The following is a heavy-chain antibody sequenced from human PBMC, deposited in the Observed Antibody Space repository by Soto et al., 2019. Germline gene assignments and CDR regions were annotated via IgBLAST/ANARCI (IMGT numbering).Heavy chain of an antibody. V-gene: IGHV4-39*01. CDR2: IYYSGST. CDR3: ARYLVPGRHDYGDNWFDP. CDR1: GGSISSSSYY. Sequence: SETLSLTCTVSGGSISSSSYYWGWIRQPPGKGLGWIGSIYYSGSTYYNPSLKSRVTISVDTSKNQFSLKLSSVTAADTAVYYCARYLVPGRHDYGDNWFDPWGQGTLVTVSS. J-gene: IGHJ5*02. D-gene: IGHD4-17*01.